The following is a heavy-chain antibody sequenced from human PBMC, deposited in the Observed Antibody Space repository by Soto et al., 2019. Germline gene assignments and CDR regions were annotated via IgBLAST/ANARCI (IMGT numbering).Heavy chain of an antibody. CDR1: GGSITYYS. CDR3: ARDQGVVVTADNWFDP. CDR2: IFSSGST. J-gene: IGHJ5*02. D-gene: IGHD2-21*02. V-gene: IGHV4-4*07. Sequence: KTSETLSLACTVSGGSITYYSWVWIRQPAGKGLEWIGRIFSSGSTNYNPSLKGRITMSLDTSKNQFSLKLNSATATDTAVYFCARDQGVVVTADNWFDPWGQGTLVTVSS.